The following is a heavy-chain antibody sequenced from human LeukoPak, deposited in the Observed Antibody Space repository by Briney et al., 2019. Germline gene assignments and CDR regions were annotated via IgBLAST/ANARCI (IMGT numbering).Heavy chain of an antibody. J-gene: IGHJ4*02. Sequence: SETLSLTCTVSGGSVSSGSYYWSWIRQPPGKGLEWIGYIYYSGSTNYNPSLKSRVTISVDTSKNQFSLKLSCVTAADTAVYYCASTGISGGFDYWGQGTLVTVSS. V-gene: IGHV4-61*01. D-gene: IGHD1-20*01. CDR2: IYYSGST. CDR1: GGSVSSGSYY. CDR3: ASTGISGGFDY.